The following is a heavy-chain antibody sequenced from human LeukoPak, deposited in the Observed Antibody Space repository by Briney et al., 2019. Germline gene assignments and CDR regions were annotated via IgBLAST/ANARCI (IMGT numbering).Heavy chain of an antibody. CDR2: IYYSGGT. CDR1: GGSISSGVYY. CDR3: AREMRPNWFDP. J-gene: IGHJ5*02. Sequence: PSETLSLTCTVSGGSISSGVYYWAWIRQPPGKGLEWVGTIYYSGGTYNNPSPKSRLTISVDTSKNQFSLLLSSVTAADTAVYYCAREMRPNWFDPWGQGTLVTVSS. V-gene: IGHV4-39*02.